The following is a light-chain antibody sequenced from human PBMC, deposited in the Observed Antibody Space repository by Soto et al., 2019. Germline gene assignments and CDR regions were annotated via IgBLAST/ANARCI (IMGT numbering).Light chain of an antibody. V-gene: IGKV1-5*03. Sequence: DIQMTQSPSTLSGSLGDRVTITCRASQTISSWLAWYQQKPGKAPKLLIYKASTLKSGVPSRFSGSGSGTEFTLTISSLQPGDFATYYCQQSGITFGQGTRLEIK. CDR3: QQSGIT. CDR2: KAS. J-gene: IGKJ5*01. CDR1: QTISSW.